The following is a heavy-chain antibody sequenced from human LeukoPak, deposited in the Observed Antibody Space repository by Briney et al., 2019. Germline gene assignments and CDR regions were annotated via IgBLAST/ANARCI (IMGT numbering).Heavy chain of an antibody. CDR3: ARAPSDLTHYYYGMDG. J-gene: IGHJ6*02. CDR2: INPSGGST. Sequence: ASVKVSCKASGYTFTSYYMHWVRQAPGQGLEWMGIINPSGGSTSYAQKFQGRVTMTRDTSTSTVYMELSSLRSEDTAVYYCARAPSDLTHYYYGMDGWGQGTTVTVSS. D-gene: IGHD3-9*01. CDR1: GYTFTSYY. V-gene: IGHV1-46*01.